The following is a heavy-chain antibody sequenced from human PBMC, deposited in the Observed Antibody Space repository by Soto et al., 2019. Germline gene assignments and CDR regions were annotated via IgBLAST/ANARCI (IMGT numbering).Heavy chain of an antibody. J-gene: IGHJ6*02. CDR3: ARPAAAGRISSAMDV. Sequence: QVQLVQSGAEVRKPGASVKVSCKASGKSFTSYHMHWVRQAPGQVLEWMGIVNLSGGSTGYAQKFQGRVTMTRDTSTSTVYMELSGLRSEDTAVYYCARPAAAGRISSAMDVWGQGTKVTVSS. CDR1: GKSFTSYH. V-gene: IGHV1-46*01. D-gene: IGHD6-25*01. CDR2: VNLSGGST.